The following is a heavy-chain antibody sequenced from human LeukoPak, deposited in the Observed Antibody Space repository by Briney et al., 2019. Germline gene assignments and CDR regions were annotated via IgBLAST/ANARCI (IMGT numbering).Heavy chain of an antibody. D-gene: IGHD4-17*01. CDR1: GYTFTGYY. V-gene: IGHV1-2*02. CDR3: AIRDYGDYWYYFDY. J-gene: IGHJ4*02. CDR2: INPNSGGT. Sequence: GASVKVSCKASGYTFTGYYMHWVRQAPGQGLEWMGWINPNSGGTNYAQKFQGRVTVTRDTSISTAYMELSRLRSGDTAVYYCAIRDYGDYWYYFDYWGQGTLVTVSS.